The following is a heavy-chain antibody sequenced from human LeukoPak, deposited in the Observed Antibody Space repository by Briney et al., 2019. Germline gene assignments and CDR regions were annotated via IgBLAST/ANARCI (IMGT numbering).Heavy chain of an antibody. CDR1: GRSFSGYY. CDR3: ARGRGSLSRGY. CDR2: INHSGST. Sequence: SETLSLTCAVYGRSFSGYYWSWIRQPPGKGLEWIGEINHSGSTNYNPSLKSRVTISVDTSKNQFSLKLSSVTAADTAVYYCARGRGSLSRGYWGQGTLVTVSS. J-gene: IGHJ4*02. D-gene: IGHD2-15*01. V-gene: IGHV4-34*01.